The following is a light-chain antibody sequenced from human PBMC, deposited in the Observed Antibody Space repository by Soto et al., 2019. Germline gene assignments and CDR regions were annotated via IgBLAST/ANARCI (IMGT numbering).Light chain of an antibody. J-gene: IGLJ3*02. V-gene: IGLV1-47*01. Sequence: QAVVTQPPSASGTPGQSLTISCSGSSSNIGSHFVYWYQHLPGTAPKLLIFRDGQRPSGVPARFFGSKSGTSASLAITGLRSEDEADYYCAAWDQSLTGWVFGGGTKVTVL. CDR1: SSNIGSHF. CDR2: RDG. CDR3: AAWDQSLTGWV.